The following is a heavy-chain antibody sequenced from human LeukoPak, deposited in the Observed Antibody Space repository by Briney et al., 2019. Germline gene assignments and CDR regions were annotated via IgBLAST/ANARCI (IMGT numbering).Heavy chain of an antibody. D-gene: IGHD2-21*02. J-gene: IGHJ4*02. V-gene: IGHV3-30-3*01. CDR2: ISYDGSKK. Sequence: PGRSLRLSCAASGFTFSSYAMDWVRQAPGKGLEWVAVISYDGSKKYYADSVKGRFTISRDNSKNTLYLQINSPRTEDTAVYYCARDEVTAQYYFDYWGQGTLVTVSS. CDR3: ARDEVTAQYYFDY. CDR1: GFTFSSYA.